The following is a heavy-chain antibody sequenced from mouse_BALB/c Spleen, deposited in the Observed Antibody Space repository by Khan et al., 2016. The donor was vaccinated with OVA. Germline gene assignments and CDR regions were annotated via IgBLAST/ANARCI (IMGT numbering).Heavy chain of an antibody. CDR1: GYSFTGYS. CDR2: INPHIGET. Sequence: VRLQQSGPVLVRPGASVKISCKASGYSFTGYSMNWVMQSHGKSLEWIGRINPHIGETFYNQRFKDKATLTVDESSSTAHMELRSLASEDSAVYYCTRIYRSDFDYWGQGTTLTVSS. J-gene: IGHJ2*01. D-gene: IGHD1-1*01. V-gene: IGHV1-20*02. CDR3: TRIYRSDFDY.